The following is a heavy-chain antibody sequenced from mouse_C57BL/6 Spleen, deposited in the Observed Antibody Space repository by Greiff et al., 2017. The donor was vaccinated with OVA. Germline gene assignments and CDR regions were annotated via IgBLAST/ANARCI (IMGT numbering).Heavy chain of an antibody. CDR2: ISSGGSYT. CDR3: ARPLEGGAFDY. Sequence: EVQGVESGGDLVKPGGSLKLSCAASGFTFSSYGMSWVRQTPDKRLEWVATISSGGSYTYYPDSVKGRFTISRDNAKNTLYLQMSSLKSEDTAMYYCARPLEGGAFDYWGQGTTLTVSS. V-gene: IGHV5-6*01. D-gene: IGHD3-1*01. CDR1: GFTFSSYG. J-gene: IGHJ2*01.